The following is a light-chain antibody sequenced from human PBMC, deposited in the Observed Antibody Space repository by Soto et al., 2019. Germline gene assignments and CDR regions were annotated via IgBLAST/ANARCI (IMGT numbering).Light chain of an antibody. CDR1: QGIRDD. CDR2: AAS. CDR3: LQDYTYPFT. Sequence: AIPMTQSPSSLSASVGDRITITCRASQGIRDDLGWYQQKPGKAPKLLIYAASSLQSGVPSRFSGSGSGTNFTLTISSLQPEDFATYFCLQDYTYPFTFGPGTKVDIK. V-gene: IGKV1-6*01. J-gene: IGKJ3*01.